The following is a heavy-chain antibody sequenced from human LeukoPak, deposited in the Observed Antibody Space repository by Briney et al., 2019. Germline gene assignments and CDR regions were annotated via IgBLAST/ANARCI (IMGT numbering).Heavy chain of an antibody. Sequence: GRSLRLSCAASGFTFSSYAMHWVRQAPGKGLEWVAVISYDGSNKYYADSVKGRFTISRDNSKNTLYLQMNSLRAEDTAVYYCARQYQLLYTVSGLDYWGQGTLVTVSS. J-gene: IGHJ4*02. CDR3: ARQYQLLYTVSGLDY. V-gene: IGHV3-30*04. CDR1: GFTFSSYA. D-gene: IGHD2-2*02. CDR2: ISYDGSNK.